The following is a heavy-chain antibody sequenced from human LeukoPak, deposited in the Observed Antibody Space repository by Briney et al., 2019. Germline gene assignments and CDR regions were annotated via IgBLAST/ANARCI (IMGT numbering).Heavy chain of an antibody. D-gene: IGHD3-3*01. CDR2: ISAYNGNT. CDR3: ARGSGYQYYFDY. J-gene: IGHJ4*02. CDR1: GYTFTSYG. Sequence: ASVNVSCKASGYTFTSYGISWVRQAPGQGLEWMGWISAYNGNTNYAQKLQGRVTMTTDTSTSTAYMELSSLRSEDTAVYYCARGSGYQYYFDYWGQGTLVTVSS. V-gene: IGHV1-18*01.